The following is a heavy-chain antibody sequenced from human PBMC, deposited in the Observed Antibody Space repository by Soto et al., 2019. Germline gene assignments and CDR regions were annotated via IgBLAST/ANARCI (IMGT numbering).Heavy chain of an antibody. CDR3: ARDRYNWKENFDY. D-gene: IGHD1-20*01. J-gene: IGHJ4*02. CDR1: GFTFSSYS. V-gene: IGHV3-21*01. CDR2: ISSSSSFN. Sequence: GRSLRLSCAPSGFTFSSYSMNWVRQSPGKALEWVSAISSSSSFNYYAESVKDRFTISRDNAKNSLYLQMNSLRAADTAVYYCARDRYNWKENFDYGGQGTLVAASS.